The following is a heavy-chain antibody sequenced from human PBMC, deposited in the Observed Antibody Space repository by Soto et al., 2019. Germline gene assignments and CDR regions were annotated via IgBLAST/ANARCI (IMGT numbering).Heavy chain of an antibody. Sequence: PSETLSLTCTVSGGSISSSSYYWGWIRQPPGKGLEWIGSIYYSGSTYYNPSLKSRVTISVDTSKNQFSLKLSSVTAADTAVYYCARTHPSYYDFWSGYYTSTYYYYGMDVWGQGTTVTVS. D-gene: IGHD3-3*01. CDR1: GGSISSSSYY. J-gene: IGHJ6*02. CDR3: ARTHPSYYDFWSGYYTSTYYYYGMDV. CDR2: IYYSGST. V-gene: IGHV4-39*01.